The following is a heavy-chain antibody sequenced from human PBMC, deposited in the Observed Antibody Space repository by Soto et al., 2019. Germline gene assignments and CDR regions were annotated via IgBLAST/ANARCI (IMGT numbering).Heavy chain of an antibody. CDR3: TRRSLGRDGYNLDTWGRFAFDI. CDR1: GFTFSGSA. D-gene: IGHD5-12*01. J-gene: IGHJ3*02. CDR2: IRSKANSYAT. V-gene: IGHV3-73*01. Sequence: PGGSLRLSCAASGFTFSGSAMHWVRQASGKGLEWVGRIRSKANSYATAYAASVKGRFTISRDDSKNTAYLQMNSLKTEDTAVYYCTRRSLGRDGYNLDTWGRFAFDIWGQGTMVTVS.